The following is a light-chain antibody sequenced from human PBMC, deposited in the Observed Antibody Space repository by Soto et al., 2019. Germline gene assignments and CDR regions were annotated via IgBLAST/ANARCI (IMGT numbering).Light chain of an antibody. CDR3: VSYTDTDTLV. V-gene: IGLV2-14*01. J-gene: IGLJ1*01. Sequence: QSALTQPASVSGSRGQSITISCFGRKTDVGQGKSVSWYQQGPGKAPKLLSFDVTNRPSGISSRFSGSRSGNTASLTISGLHPDDEGDCVSYTDTDTLVFGTGTKVTVL. CDR2: DVT. CDR1: KTDVGQGKS.